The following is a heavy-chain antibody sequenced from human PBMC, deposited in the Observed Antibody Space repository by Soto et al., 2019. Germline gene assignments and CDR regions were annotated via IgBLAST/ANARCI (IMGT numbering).Heavy chain of an antibody. D-gene: IGHD5-18*01. Sequence: GASVKVSCKASGFTFTSSAVRWVRQARGQRLEWIGWIVVGSGNTNYAQKFQERVTITRDMSTSTAYMELSSLRSEDTAVYYCAAYTAMVTSYGMDVWGQGTTVTVSS. CDR3: AAYTAMVTSYGMDV. CDR1: GFTFTSSA. V-gene: IGHV1-58*01. CDR2: IVVGSGNT. J-gene: IGHJ6*02.